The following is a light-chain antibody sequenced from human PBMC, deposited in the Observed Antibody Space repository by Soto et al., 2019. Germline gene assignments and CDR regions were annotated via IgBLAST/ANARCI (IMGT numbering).Light chain of an antibody. V-gene: IGKV1-39*01. CDR3: QQSYSNILS. Sequence: DIQLTQSPSSLSASVGDRVTISCRASQNIYTYVNYYQLKPGKAPKLLIFASSTLQSGVPSRFSGSRSGADFSLTISSHQPEDFATYYCQQSYSNILSFGGGTRVEL. CDR2: ASS. J-gene: IGKJ4*01. CDR1: QNIYTY.